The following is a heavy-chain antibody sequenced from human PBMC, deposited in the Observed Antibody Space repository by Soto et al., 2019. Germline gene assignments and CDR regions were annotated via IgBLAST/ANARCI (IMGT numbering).Heavy chain of an antibody. CDR1: VVTFSSYA. Sequence: PGWSMRLSCAVSVVTFSSYAMDWVRQDPGKGLEWVAVISYDGINKDYADSVKGRFTISRDNSKNTLYLQMNSLRAEDTAVYYCAKDVSKITFGGVIVPSGAFDIWGQGTMVTVS. V-gene: IGHV3-30-3*01. D-gene: IGHD3-16*02. CDR2: ISYDGINK. J-gene: IGHJ3*02. CDR3: AKDVSKITFGGVIVPSGAFDI.